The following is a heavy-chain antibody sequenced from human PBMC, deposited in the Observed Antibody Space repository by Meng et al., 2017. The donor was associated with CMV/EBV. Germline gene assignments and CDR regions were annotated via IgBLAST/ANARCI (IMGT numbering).Heavy chain of an antibody. CDR2: IIPIFGTA. V-gene: IGHV1-69*12. D-gene: IGHD1-1*01. J-gene: IGHJ4*02. Sequence: QVQLVQSGAEVKKPGSSVKVPCMASGGTFSSYAISWVRQAPGQGLEWMGEIIPIFGTANYAQKFQGRVTITADESTSTAYMELSSLRSEDTAVYYCARDRGRRSRVFDYWGQGTLVTVAS. CDR1: GGTFSSYA. CDR3: ARDRGRRSRVFDY.